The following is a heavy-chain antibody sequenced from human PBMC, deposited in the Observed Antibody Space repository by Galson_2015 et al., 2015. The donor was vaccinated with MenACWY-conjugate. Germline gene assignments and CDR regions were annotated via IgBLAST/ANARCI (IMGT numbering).Heavy chain of an antibody. CDR3: ARQLATPYWYFDL. CDR1: GGSVSDSNSY. Sequence: TCSVSGGSVSDSNSYWSWIRLPPGKALEWFGYISHTGIPWYNPSVKSRITISLDTSKNRFSLWLNSVTAADTAVYFCARQLATPYWYFDLWGRGSLVTVSS. V-gene: IGHV4-30-4*08. CDR2: ISHTGIP. D-gene: IGHD6-13*01. J-gene: IGHJ2*01.